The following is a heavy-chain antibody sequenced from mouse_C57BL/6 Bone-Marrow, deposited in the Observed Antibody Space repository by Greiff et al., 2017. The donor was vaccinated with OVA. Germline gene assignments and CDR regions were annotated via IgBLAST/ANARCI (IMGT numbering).Heavy chain of an antibody. Sequence: VQLKESGPVLVKPGASVKMSCKASGYTFTDYYMNWVKQSHGKSLEWIGVINPYNGGTSYNQKFKGKATLTVDKSSSTAYMELNSLTSEDSAVYYCARRWLLPSYAMDYWGQGTSVTVSS. D-gene: IGHD2-3*01. CDR2: INPYNGGT. CDR1: GYTFTDYY. CDR3: ARRWLLPSYAMDY. V-gene: IGHV1-19*01. J-gene: IGHJ4*01.